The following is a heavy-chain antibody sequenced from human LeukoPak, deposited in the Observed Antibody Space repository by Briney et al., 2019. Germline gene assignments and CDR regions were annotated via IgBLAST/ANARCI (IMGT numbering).Heavy chain of an antibody. D-gene: IGHD3-16*01. J-gene: IGHJ4*02. CDR2: ISWNSGSI. Sequence: PGRSLRLSCAASGFTFDDYAMHWVRQAPGKGLEWVSGISWNSGSIGYADSVKGRFTISRDNAKNSLYLQMNSLRAEDTALYYCAKEEGGRGGPFDYWGQGTLVTVSS. CDR1: GFTFDDYA. V-gene: IGHV3-9*01. CDR3: AKEEGGRGGPFDY.